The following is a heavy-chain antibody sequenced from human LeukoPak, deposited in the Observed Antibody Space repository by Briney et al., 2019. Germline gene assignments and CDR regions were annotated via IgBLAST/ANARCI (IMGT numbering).Heavy chain of an antibody. CDR2: IYPGDSRT. CDR1: GYSFSSYW. D-gene: IGHD2-2*01. CDR3: ARHLSSISSCPNY. V-gene: IGHV5-51*01. Sequence: GESLKISCTGSGYSFSSYWIAWVRQMPGRGPEWMGAIYPGDSRTTYSQSFQGQVTVSVDKSIKTAYLQWNSLTASDTAIYYCARHLSSISSCPNYWGQGTLVTVSS. J-gene: IGHJ4*02.